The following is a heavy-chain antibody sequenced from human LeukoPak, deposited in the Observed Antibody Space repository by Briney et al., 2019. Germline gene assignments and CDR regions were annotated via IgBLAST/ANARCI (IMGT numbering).Heavy chain of an antibody. CDR2: ISGSGRT. V-gene: IGHV4-4*08. CDR3: VVSPNQNFFDY. CDR1: GVSINSHY. Sequence: SETLSLTCTVSGVSINSHYLSWIRQPPGKGLEWIGPISGSGRTNYNPSLKSRVTMPVDTSKRQFSLTLKSLTAADTAAYYFVVSPNQNFFDYWGQGPLVTVS. J-gene: IGHJ4*02.